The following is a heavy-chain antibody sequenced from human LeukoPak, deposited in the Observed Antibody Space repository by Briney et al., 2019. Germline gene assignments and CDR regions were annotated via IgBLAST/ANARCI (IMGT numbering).Heavy chain of an antibody. J-gene: IGHJ5*02. CDR2: INFSGST. CDR1: SGSISTYY. Sequence: SETLSPTCTVSSGSISTYYWSWIRQPPGKGLEWIGYINFSGSTNYNPSLKSRVTISVDTSKNQFSLNLSSVTAADTALYYCARFEVVAGSFWFDPWGQGTLVTVSS. D-gene: IGHD6-19*01. CDR3: ARFEVVAGSFWFDP. V-gene: IGHV4-59*01.